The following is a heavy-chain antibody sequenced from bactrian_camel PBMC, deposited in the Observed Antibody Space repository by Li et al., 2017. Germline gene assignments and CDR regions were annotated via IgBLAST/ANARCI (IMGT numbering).Heavy chain of an antibody. CDR1: GYSVASDC. V-gene: IGHV3S1*01. Sequence: HVQLVESGGGSVQAGGSLRLSCRYSGYSVASDCVGWFRQVPGKDREGVARIWTGVDVPYYTDSVSGRFTISQDSAANTLYLQMNSLKSEDTAVYYCAAEDGGVVITTCPSGEFGYWGQGTQVTVS. D-gene: IGHD3*01. CDR2: IWTGVDVP. J-gene: IGHJ6*01. CDR3: AAEDGGVVITTCPSGEFGY.